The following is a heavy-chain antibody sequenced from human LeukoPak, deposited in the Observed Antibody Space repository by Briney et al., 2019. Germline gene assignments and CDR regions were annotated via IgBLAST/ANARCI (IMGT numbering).Heavy chain of an antibody. CDR2: IYNSGST. CDR3: ASNIGTVTNGSRYNGFDP. D-gene: IGHD1-1*01. J-gene: IGHJ5*02. Sequence: SEILSLTFIVPVGPISSTSGDSDWIRQSPGKGLEWIGTIYNSGSTDYNPSLKSSVTMSVETSKNQFSLKLSSVTDADTAVYYCASNIGTVTNGSRYNGFDPWGPGTLVTVSS. CDR1: VGPISSTSGD. V-gene: IGHV4-39*01.